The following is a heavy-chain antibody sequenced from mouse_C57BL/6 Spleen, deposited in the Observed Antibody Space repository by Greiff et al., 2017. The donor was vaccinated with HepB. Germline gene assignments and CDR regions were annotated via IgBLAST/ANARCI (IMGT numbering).Heavy chain of an antibody. J-gene: IGHJ1*03. CDR3: ARDGSDDFDV. D-gene: IGHD1-1*01. Sequence: EVQLQQSGPELVKPGASVKISCKASGYSFTGYYMNWVKQSPEKSLEWIGEINPSTGGTTYNQKFKAKATLTVDKSSSTAYMQLKSLTSEDSAVYYCARDGSDDFDVWGTGTTVTVSS. CDR2: INPSTGGT. V-gene: IGHV1-42*01. CDR1: GYSFTGYY.